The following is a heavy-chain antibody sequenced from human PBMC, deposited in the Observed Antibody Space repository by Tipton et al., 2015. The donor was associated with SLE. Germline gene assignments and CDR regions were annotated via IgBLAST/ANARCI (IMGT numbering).Heavy chain of an antibody. V-gene: IGHV4-59*01. CDR1: AGSISSYY. J-gene: IGHJ6*03. Sequence: TLSLTCTVSAGSISSYYWSWIRQPPGKGLEWIGDIYYGGSTNYNPSLKSRVTISIDTSKNHFSLKVNSVTAADTAVYYCARGYYYYMDVWGKGTTVTVSS. CDR3: ARGYYYYMDV. CDR2: IYYGGST.